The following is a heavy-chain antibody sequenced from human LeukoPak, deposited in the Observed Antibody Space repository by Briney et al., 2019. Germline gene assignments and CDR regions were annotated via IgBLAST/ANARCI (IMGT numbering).Heavy chain of an antibody. J-gene: IGHJ4*02. D-gene: IGHD6-19*01. CDR3: AKRISSGWSYYFDY. CDR2: ISYSGGST. Sequence: PGGSLRLSCAASGFTFSSYGMSWVRQAPGEGLEWVSAISYSGGSTYYADSVKGRFTISRDNSKNTLYLQMNRLRAEDTAVYYCAKRISSGWSYYFDYWGQGTLVTVSS. CDR1: GFTFSSYG. V-gene: IGHV3-23*01.